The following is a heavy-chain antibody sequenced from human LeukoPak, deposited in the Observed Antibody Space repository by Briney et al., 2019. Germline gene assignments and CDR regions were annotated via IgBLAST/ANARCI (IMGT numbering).Heavy chain of an antibody. D-gene: IGHD5-18*01. V-gene: IGHV3-9*01. J-gene: IGHJ4*02. CDR3: AKDITAMANTPFDY. CDR1: GFTFDDYA. CDR2: ISWNSGSI. Sequence: QAGGSLRLSCAASGFTFDDYAMHWVRQAPGKGLEWVSGISWNSGSIGYADSVKGRFTISRDNAKNSLYLQMNSLRAEDTALYYCAKDITAMANTPFDYWGQGTLVTVSS.